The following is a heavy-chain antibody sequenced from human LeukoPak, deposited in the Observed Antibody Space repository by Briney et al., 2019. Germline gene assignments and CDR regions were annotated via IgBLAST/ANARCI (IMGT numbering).Heavy chain of an antibody. J-gene: IGHJ6*03. D-gene: IGHD6-13*01. CDR1: GFIFSSYW. CDR3: AKVVGPSPYSSSWYSDDSEYYMDV. Sequence: PGGSLRLSCAASGFIFSSYWMSWVRQAPGKGLEWVASIKQDGSEQYYVDSVKGRFTISRDNSKNTLYLQMNSLRAEDTAVYYCAKVVGPSPYSSSWYSDDSEYYMDVWGKGTTVTVSS. V-gene: IGHV3-7*03. CDR2: IKQDGSEQ.